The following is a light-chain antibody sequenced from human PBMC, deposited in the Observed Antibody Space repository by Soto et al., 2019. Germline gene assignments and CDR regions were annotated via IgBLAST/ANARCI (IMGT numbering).Light chain of an antibody. CDR3: AAWDDTLSGWV. CDR1: SSNIRTNY. CDR2: LNN. J-gene: IGLJ3*02. Sequence: QLVLTQPPSASGTPGQRVTISCSGTSSNIRTNYVYWYQRLPGTAPRLLIYLNNQRPSGVPDRFSGSKSGTSASLAISGLRSEDEADYYCAAWDDTLSGWVFGGGTQLTVL. V-gene: IGLV1-47*01.